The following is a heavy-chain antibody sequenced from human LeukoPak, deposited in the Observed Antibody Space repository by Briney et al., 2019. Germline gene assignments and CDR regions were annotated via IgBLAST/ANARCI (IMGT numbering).Heavy chain of an antibody. D-gene: IGHD6-13*01. Sequence: ASVKVSCKASGYTFTSYDINWVRQATGQGLEWMGWMNPNSGNTGYAQKFQGRVTMTRNTSISTAYMELSSLTSEDTAVYYCARDAGSSWYYFDYWGQGTLVTVSS. CDR3: ARDAGSSWYYFDY. V-gene: IGHV1-8*01. J-gene: IGHJ4*02. CDR1: GYTFTSYD. CDR2: MNPNSGNT.